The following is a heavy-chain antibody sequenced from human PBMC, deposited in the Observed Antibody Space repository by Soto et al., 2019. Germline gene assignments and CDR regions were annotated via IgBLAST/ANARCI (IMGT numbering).Heavy chain of an antibody. J-gene: IGHJ3*02. V-gene: IGHV4-34*01. CDR2: INHSGST. Sequence: SETLSLTCAVSCGSFSGYYWSWIRQPPGKGLEWIGEINHSGSTNYNPSLKSRVTMSVDTSKNQFSLKLSSVTAADTAVYYCARLPPHTAPPVDAFDIWGQGTMVT. CDR3: ARLPPHTAPPVDAFDI. CDR1: CGSFSGYY.